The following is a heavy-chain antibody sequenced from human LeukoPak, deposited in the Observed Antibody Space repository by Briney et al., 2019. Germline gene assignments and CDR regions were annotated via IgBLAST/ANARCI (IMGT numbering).Heavy chain of an antibody. Sequence: GGSLRLSCAASGFTFSSYWMSWVRQAPGKGLERVANINQDGSEKYYVDSVKGRFTISRDNAKNSLYLQMNSLRAEDTAVYYCARKETYYYGSGSYSDLDYWGQGTLVTVSS. V-gene: IGHV3-7*01. J-gene: IGHJ4*02. CDR2: INQDGSEK. CDR1: GFTFSSYW. CDR3: ARKETYYYGSGSYSDLDY. D-gene: IGHD3-10*01.